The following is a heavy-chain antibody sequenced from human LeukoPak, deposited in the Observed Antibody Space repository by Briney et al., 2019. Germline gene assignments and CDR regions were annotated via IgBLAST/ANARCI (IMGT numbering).Heavy chain of an antibody. CDR1: GDSVSSNSAA. J-gene: IGHJ4*02. D-gene: IGHD3-22*01. Sequence: SQTHSLTCAISGDSVSSNSAAWNWIRQSPSRGLEWLGRTYYRSKWYNDYAVSVKSRITINPDTSKNQFSLQLNSVTPEDTAVYYCARDTAPDYYDSSGYQVGFDYWGQGTLVTVSS. CDR3: ARDTAPDYYDSSGYQVGFDY. CDR2: TYYRSKWYN. V-gene: IGHV6-1*01.